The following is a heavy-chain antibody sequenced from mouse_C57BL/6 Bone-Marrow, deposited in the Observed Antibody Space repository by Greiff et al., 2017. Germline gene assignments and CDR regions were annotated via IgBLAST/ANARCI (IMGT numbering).Heavy chain of an antibody. V-gene: IGHV1-81*01. J-gene: IGHJ2*01. D-gene: IGHD1-1*01. CDR2: IYPRSGNT. Sequence: QVQLQQSGAELARPGASVKLSCKASGYTFTSYGISWVKQRTGQGLEWIGEIYPRSGNTYYNEKFKGKATLTADKSSSTAYMELRSLTSEDSAVYFGARRGYYGSSYEYFDDWGQGTTLTVSS. CDR1: GYTFTSYG. CDR3: ARRGYYGSSYEYFDD.